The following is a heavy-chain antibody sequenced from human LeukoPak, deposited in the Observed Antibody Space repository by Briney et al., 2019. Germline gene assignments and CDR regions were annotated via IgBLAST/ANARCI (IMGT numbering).Heavy chain of an antibody. Sequence: ASVKVSCKASGYTFTSYGISWVRQAPGQGLEWMGWISAYNGNTNYAQKLQGRVTMTTDTSTSTAYMELRSLRSDDTAVYYCAREYPVWRGIAVADPRIGYFDYWGQGTLVTVSS. D-gene: IGHD6-19*01. CDR3: AREYPVWRGIAVADPRIGYFDY. CDR2: ISAYNGNT. CDR1: GYTFTSYG. V-gene: IGHV1-18*01. J-gene: IGHJ4*02.